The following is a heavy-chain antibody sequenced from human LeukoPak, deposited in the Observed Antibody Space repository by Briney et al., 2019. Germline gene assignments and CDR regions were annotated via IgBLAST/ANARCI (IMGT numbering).Heavy chain of an antibody. D-gene: IGHD5-24*01. CDR1: GYTFTSYG. CDR2: ISAYNGNT. Sequence: GASVKVSCKASGYTFTSYGISWVRQAPGQRLEWMGWISAYNGNTNYAQKLQGRVTMTTDTSTSTAYMELRSLRYDDTAVYYCARDISATGDWFDPWGQGTLVTVSS. J-gene: IGHJ5*02. CDR3: ARDISATGDWFDP. V-gene: IGHV1-18*01.